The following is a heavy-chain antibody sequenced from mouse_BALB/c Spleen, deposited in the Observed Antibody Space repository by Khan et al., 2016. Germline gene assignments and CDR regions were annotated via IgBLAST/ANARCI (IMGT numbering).Heavy chain of an antibody. D-gene: IGHD2-3*01. CDR1: GYTFTDYA. J-gene: IGHJ4*01. CDR2: ISIYYDNT. V-gene: IGHV1S137*01. CDR3: ARIYDGYYDYAMDY. Sequence: QVQLKESGPELVRPGESVKISCKGSGYTFTDYAMHWVKQSHAKSLEWIGVISIYYDNTNYNQKFKGKATMTVDKSSSTAYMELARLTSEDSAIYYCARIYDGYYDYAMDYWGQGTSVTVSS.